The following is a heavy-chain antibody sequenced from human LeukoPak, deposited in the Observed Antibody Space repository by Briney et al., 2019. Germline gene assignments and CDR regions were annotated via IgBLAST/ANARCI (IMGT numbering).Heavy chain of an antibody. Sequence: SETLSLTCTVSHYSISSTYYWGWIRQPPGKGLEWIASIYHSGSTHYNPSLKSRVTISIDTPKNQFSLKMNSVTAADTAMYFCARVGEAYCGADCYPPGAFDIWGQGTMVTVSS. CDR1: HYSISSTYY. CDR3: ARVGEAYCGADCYPPGAFDI. V-gene: IGHV4-38-2*02. CDR2: IYHSGST. D-gene: IGHD2-21*02. J-gene: IGHJ3*02.